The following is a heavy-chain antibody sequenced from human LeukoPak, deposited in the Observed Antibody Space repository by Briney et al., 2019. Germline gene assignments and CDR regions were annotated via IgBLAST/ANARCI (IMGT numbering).Heavy chain of an antibody. CDR1: GGSINSYY. J-gene: IGHJ2*01. CDR2: IYYSGST. V-gene: IGHV4-4*07. CDR3: ARGPWIQLWLRYFDL. D-gene: IGHD5-18*01. Sequence: PSETLSLTCTVSGGSINSYYWSWIRQPAGKGLEWIGRIYYSGSTYYNPSLKSRVTISVDTSKNQFSLKLSSVTAADTAVYYCARGPWIQLWLRYFDLWGRGTLVTVSS.